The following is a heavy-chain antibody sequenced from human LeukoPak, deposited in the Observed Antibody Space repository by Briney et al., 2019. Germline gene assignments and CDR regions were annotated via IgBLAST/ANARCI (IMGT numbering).Heavy chain of an antibody. CDR1: GFTFSSYG. CDR2: IWYDGSNK. D-gene: IGHD1-26*01. V-gene: IGHV3-33*01. Sequence: PGGSLRLSCAASGFTFSSYGMHRVRQAPGKGLEWVAVIWYDGSNKYYADSVKGRFTISRDNSKNTLYLQMNSLRAEDTAVYYCASSGSYYYFDYWGQGTLVTVSS. CDR3: ASSGSYYYFDY. J-gene: IGHJ4*02.